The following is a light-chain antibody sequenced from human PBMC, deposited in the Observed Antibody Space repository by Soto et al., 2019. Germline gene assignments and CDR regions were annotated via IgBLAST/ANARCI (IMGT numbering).Light chain of an antibody. CDR3: TSYVGNDIWV. Sequence: QSALTQPPSASGSPGPSVTISCTGTSSDVGAYKYVSWYQQYPGKAPKLMIYEVTKRPSGVPDRFSGSKSGNTASLTVSGLQAEDEADYYCTSYVGNDIWVFGGGTTLTVL. J-gene: IGLJ3*02. CDR2: EVT. CDR1: SSDVGAYKY. V-gene: IGLV2-8*01.